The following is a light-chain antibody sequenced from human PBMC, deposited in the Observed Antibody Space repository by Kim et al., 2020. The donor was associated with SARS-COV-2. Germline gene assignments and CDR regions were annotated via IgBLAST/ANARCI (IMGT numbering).Light chain of an antibody. CDR1: QWVSTN. CDR2: GAT. V-gene: IGKV3-15*01. CDR3: QQYNNWPPLT. J-gene: IGKJ4*01. Sequence: ERATRAGRARQWVSTNLDWYQQKPGQAPRHLHYGATNRATGIPARFSGSGSGKEFTLTISSLQSEDFAVYYCQQYNNWPPLTFGGGAKVESK.